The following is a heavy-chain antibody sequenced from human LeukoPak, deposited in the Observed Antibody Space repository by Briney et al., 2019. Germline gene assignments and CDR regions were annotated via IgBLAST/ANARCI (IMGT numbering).Heavy chain of an antibody. CDR1: GYTLTELS. CDR2: FDPEDGET. CDR3: ARDSSDIRSLIAH. D-gene: IGHD2-15*01. V-gene: IGHV1-24*01. Sequence: EASVTVSCTVSGYTLTELSMHWVRQAPGKGLEWMGGFDPEDGETIYAQKFQGRVTITADESASTAYMELSSLRSEDTAVYYCARDSSDIRSLIAHWGQGTLVTVSS. J-gene: IGHJ1*01.